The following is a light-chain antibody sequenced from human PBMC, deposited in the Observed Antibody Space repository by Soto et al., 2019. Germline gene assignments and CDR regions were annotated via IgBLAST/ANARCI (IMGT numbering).Light chain of an antibody. J-gene: IGKJ5*01. V-gene: IGKV1-8*01. Sequence: AIRMTQSPSSFSASTGDRVTITCRASQGISSYLAWYQQKPGKAPKLLIYAASTLQSGVPSRFSGSGSGTDFTLHISCLQSEDFATYYCQQYYSYPLTFGQGTRLEIK. CDR1: QGISSY. CDR3: QQYYSYPLT. CDR2: AAS.